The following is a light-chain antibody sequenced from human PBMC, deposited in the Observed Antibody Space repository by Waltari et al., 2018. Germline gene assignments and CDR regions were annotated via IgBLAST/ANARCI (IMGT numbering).Light chain of an antibody. Sequence: EIVLTQSPATLSLSPGERATLSCRASQTINTYFAWYQQKPGQAPRLLIYASSRATGIPARFSGSGSGTDFTLTISSLEPEDFAVYYCQQRSNWPPPTFGGGTKVDI. V-gene: IGKV3-11*01. CDR3: QQRSNWPPPT. CDR2: AS. CDR1: QTINTY. J-gene: IGKJ4*01.